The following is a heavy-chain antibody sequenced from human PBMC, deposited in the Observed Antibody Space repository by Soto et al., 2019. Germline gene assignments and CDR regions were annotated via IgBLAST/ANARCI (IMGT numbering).Heavy chain of an antibody. CDR1: GFTFSSYE. CDR3: AKDRGYGDFDY. J-gene: IGHJ4*02. Sequence: EVQLVESGGGLVQPGGSLRLSCEASGFTFSSYEMIWVRQAPGKGLEWVSYIGSSSNTIYYADSVKGRFTISRDNAKNSLYLQMNSLRPEDTAVYFCAKDRGYGDFDYWGQGTLVTVSS. D-gene: IGHD5-12*01. CDR2: IGSSSNTI. V-gene: IGHV3-48*03.